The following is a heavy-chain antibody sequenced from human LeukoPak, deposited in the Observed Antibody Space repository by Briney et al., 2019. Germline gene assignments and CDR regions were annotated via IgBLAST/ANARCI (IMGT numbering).Heavy chain of an antibody. V-gene: IGHV3-20*04. Sequence: RSGGSLRLSCAASGFTFDDYGMSWVRQAPGKGLEWVSGINWNGGSTGYADSVKGRFTISRDNAKNSLYLQMNSLRAEDTALYYCARDLYSSSWYFVSPGGYWGQGTLVTVSS. CDR1: GFTFDDYG. CDR2: INWNGGST. J-gene: IGHJ4*02. CDR3: ARDLYSSSWYFVSPGGY. D-gene: IGHD6-13*01.